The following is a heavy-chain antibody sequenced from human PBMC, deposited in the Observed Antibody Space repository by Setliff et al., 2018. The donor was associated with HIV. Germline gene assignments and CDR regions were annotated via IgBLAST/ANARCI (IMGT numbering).Heavy chain of an antibody. CDR1: GYSISRDYY. CDR3: ARQRLGNCSGARCSFSGMDV. D-gene: IGHD2-15*01. CDR2: IYHNGNT. Sequence: KPSETLSLTCAVSGYSISRDYYWGWIRQPPGKGLEWIGSIYHNGNTYYSPSLKSRVTISVDTSRNQISLKLSSVTAADTAVYYCARQRLGNCSGARCSFSGMDVWGPGTTVTVS. V-gene: IGHV4-38-2*01. J-gene: IGHJ6*02.